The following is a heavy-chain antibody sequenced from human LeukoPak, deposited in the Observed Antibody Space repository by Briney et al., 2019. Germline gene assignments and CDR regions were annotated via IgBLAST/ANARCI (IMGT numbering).Heavy chain of an antibody. CDR3: AKDGRGSYLDYYYYYYMDV. CDR2: ISGSGGST. Sequence: GGSLRLSCAASGFTFSSYAMSWVRQAPGKGLEWVSAISGSGGSTYYADSVKGRFTISRDNSKNTLYLQMNSLRAEDTAVYYCAKDGRGSYLDYYYYYYMDVWGKGTTVTVSS. J-gene: IGHJ6*03. CDR1: GFTFSSYA. V-gene: IGHV3-23*01. D-gene: IGHD1-26*01.